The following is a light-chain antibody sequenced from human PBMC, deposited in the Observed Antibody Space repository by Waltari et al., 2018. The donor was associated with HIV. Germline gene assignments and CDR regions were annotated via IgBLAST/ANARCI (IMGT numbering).Light chain of an antibody. CDR1: SSNIGSNA. V-gene: IGLV1-44*01. CDR2: SNN. J-gene: IGLJ1*01. CDR3: AAWDDSLNDSYV. Sequence: QSVLTQPPSASGTPGQRVTISCSGSSSNIGSNAVNWYQQLQGTAPKLLIYSNNQRPSGVPDRFSGSKSGTSASLAISGLQSDDEADYYCAAWDDSLNDSYVFGPGTKVTVL.